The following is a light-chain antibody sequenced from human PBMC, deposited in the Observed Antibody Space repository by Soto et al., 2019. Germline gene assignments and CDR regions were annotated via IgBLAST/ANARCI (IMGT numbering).Light chain of an antibody. CDR3: HQYLTSPLT. Sequence: DIVMTQSPDSLPVSLGERATINCQSSQSVLSSSNNVNYLAWYQQKPGQPPKLLISGASTRESGVSDRFSGSASGTAFTLTISTLQAEDVAVYYCHQYLTSPLTFDQGTRLEIK. J-gene: IGKJ5*01. CDR2: GAS. V-gene: IGKV4-1*01. CDR1: QSVLSSSNNVNY.